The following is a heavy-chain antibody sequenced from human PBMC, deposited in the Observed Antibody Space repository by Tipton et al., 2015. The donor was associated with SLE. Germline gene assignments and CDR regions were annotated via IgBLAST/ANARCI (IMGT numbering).Heavy chain of an antibody. D-gene: IGHD6-13*01. J-gene: IGHJ6*03. CDR1: GGSFSGYY. Sequence: TLSLTCAVYGGSFSGYYWSWIRQPPGKGLEWIGEINHSGSTNYKSSLKSRLTISVDTSKNQFSLKLISATAADTAVYYCARRGDYSSSWYVAFYYYMDVWGKGITVTVS. CDR2: INHSGST. CDR3: ARRGDYSSSWYVAFYYYMDV. V-gene: IGHV4-34*01.